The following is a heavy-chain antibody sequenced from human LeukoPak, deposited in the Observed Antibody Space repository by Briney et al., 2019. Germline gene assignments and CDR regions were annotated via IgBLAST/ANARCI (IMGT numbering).Heavy chain of an antibody. Sequence: ASVKVSCKASGYTFTGYYMHWVRQAPGQGLEWMGWINPNSGGTNYAQKFQGRVTMTRDTSISTAYMELSRLRSGDTAVYYCARGPSYYYGSGSGDYWGQGTMVTVSS. CDR2: INPNSGGT. J-gene: IGHJ4*02. V-gene: IGHV1-2*02. D-gene: IGHD3-10*01. CDR1: GYTFTGYY. CDR3: ARGPSYYYGSGSGDY.